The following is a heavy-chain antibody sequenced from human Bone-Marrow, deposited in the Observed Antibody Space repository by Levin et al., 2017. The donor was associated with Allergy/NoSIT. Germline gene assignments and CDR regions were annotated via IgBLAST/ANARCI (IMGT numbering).Heavy chain of an antibody. CDR3: ARDGGITIFGLVRPGVFDV. Sequence: PGGSLRLSCAASEFTFSNYVMHWVRQAPGKGLEWVALILSDGNTKYYTNSVKGRFTISRDNSKNTVYLQMNSLRAEDTAVYYCARDGGITIFGLVRPGVFDVWGQGTVVTVSS. CDR1: EFTFSNYV. D-gene: IGHD3-3*01. CDR2: ILSDGNTK. J-gene: IGHJ3*01. V-gene: IGHV3-30-3*01.